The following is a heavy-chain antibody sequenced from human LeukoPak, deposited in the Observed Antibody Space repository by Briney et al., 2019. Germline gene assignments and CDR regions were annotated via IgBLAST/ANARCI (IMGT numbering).Heavy chain of an antibody. Sequence: GGSLRLSCAASGFTFSSYSMNWVRQAPGKGLEWVSSISSSSSYIYYADSVKGRFTISRDNAKNSLYLQMNSLRAEDTAVYYCARDILTGPIHYGMDVWGRGTTVTVSS. CDR1: GFTFSSYS. J-gene: IGHJ6*02. CDR2: ISSSSSYI. D-gene: IGHD3-9*01. V-gene: IGHV3-21*01. CDR3: ARDILTGPIHYGMDV.